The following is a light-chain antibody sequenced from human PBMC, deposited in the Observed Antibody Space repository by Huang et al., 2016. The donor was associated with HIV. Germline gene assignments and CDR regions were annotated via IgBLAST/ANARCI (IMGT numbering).Light chain of an antibody. V-gene: IGKV1-27*01. CDR3: QKYDSALLT. J-gene: IGKJ4*01. CDR1: QDISNY. Sequence: DIQMTKSPSSLSASVGYRVTIPCRASQDISNYLAWFQQKPGKVPRLLIYAASTLQSGVPARFRGSGSGTDFTLTISSLQPEDVATYYCQKYDSALLTFGGGTKVEIK. CDR2: AAS.